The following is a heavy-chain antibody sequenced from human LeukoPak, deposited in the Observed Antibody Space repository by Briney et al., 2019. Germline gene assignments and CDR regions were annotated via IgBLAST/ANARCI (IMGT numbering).Heavy chain of an antibody. CDR3: ASTLQTRGMSYYFDF. Sequence: ASVKVSCKASGYTFTGYYMHWVRQAPGQGLEWMGWINPNSGGTNYAQNFQGRVTMTRDTSISTAYMDLSRLRSDDTAVYYCASTLQTRGMSYYFDFWGQGTLVTVSS. CDR2: INPNSGGT. J-gene: IGHJ4*02. D-gene: IGHD3-10*01. CDR1: GYTFTGYY. V-gene: IGHV1-2*02.